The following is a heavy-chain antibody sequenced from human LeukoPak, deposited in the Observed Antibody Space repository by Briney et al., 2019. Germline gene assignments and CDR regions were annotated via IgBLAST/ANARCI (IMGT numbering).Heavy chain of an antibody. D-gene: IGHD2-2*01. V-gene: IGHV3-30*02. CDR2: IRYDGSNK. CDR3: AKVIVVVPAAIFDYYYYMDV. J-gene: IGHJ6*03. Sequence: GGSLRLSCAASVFTFSSYGMHWVRQAPGKGLEWVAFIRYDGSNKYYADSVKGRFTISRDNSKNTLYLQMNSLRAEDTAVYYCAKVIVVVPAAIFDYYYYMDVWGKGTTVTVSS. CDR1: VFTFSSYG.